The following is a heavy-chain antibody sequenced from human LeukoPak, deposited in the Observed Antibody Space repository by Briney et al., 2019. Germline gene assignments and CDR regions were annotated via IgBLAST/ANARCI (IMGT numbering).Heavy chain of an antibody. V-gene: IGHV4-38-2*01. CDR1: GYSISSGYY. CDR2: IYHSGST. D-gene: IGHD2-2*03. J-gene: IGHJ5*02. CDR3: ARGSGRMDIVVVPAATNWFDP. Sequence: SETLSLTCAVSGYSISSGYYWGWIRQPPGKGLEWIGSIYHSGSTYYNPSLKSRVTISVDTSKNQFSLKLSSVTAADTAVYYCARGSGRMDIVVVPAATNWFDPWGQGPLVTVSS.